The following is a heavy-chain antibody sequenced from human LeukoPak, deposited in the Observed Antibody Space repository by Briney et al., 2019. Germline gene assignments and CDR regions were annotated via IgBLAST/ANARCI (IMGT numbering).Heavy chain of an antibody. CDR1: GFTFSSYG. D-gene: IGHD3-10*01. CDR3: AAPRVVRGVRDAFDI. Sequence: GGSLRLSCAASGFTFSSYGMHWVRQAPGKGLEWVAVIWYDGSNKYYADSVKGRFTISRDNSKNTLYLQMNSLRAEDTAVYYCAAPRVVRGVRDAFDIWGQGTMVTVSS. V-gene: IGHV3-33*01. CDR2: IWYDGSNK. J-gene: IGHJ3*02.